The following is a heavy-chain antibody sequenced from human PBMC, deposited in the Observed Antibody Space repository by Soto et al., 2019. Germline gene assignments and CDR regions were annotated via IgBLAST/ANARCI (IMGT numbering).Heavy chain of an antibody. CDR1: GFTFDDFA. J-gene: IGHJ4*02. CDR3: GKDSGVDGSGPFDY. D-gene: IGHD3-22*01. CDR2: INGNSGRI. V-gene: IGHV3-9*01. Sequence: EVQLVESGGGLVQPGRSLRLSCAGSGFTFDDFAMHWVRQAPGKGLEWVSGINGNSGRIGYADSVKGRFTISRDNAKNSLYLQMNSLRAEDGALYSGGKDSGVDGSGPFDYWGQGTLVTVSS.